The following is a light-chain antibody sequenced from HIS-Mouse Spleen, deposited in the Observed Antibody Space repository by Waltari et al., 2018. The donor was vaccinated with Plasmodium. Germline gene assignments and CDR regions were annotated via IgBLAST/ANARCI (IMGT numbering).Light chain of an antibody. V-gene: IGLV3-10*01. CDR1: ALPKKY. CDR2: EDM. Sequence: SYELTQPPSVSVSPGQTARITCSGDALPKKYAYWYQQKSGQAPVLVSYEDMKRPSGIPERFSGSSSGTMATLTISGAQVEDEADYYCYSTDSSGNHRVFGGGTKLTVL. J-gene: IGLJ3*02. CDR3: YSTDSSGNHRV.